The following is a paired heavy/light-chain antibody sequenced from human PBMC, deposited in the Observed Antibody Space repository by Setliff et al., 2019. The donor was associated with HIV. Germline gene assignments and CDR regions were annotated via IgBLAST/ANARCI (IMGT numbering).Light chain of an antibody. CDR3: QQYNSSPYS. Sequence: DILMTQSPSTLSASVGDRVTITCRASQNISNWLAWYQQKPGKAPKLLIFKASSLESGVPSRFGGSGSGTEFTLTISCLQPDDFATYYCQQYNSSPYSFGQGTKLEIK. J-gene: IGKJ2*03. CDR2: KAS. V-gene: IGKV1-5*03. CDR1: QNISNW.
Heavy chain of an antibody. J-gene: IGHJ4*02. D-gene: IGHD2-2*01. CDR1: GGSFSGYY. V-gene: IGHV4-34*01. Sequence: QVQLQQWGAGLLKPSETLSLTCAVYGGSFSGYYWSWIRQAPGKGLEWIGEISHSGSTNYIPSLKSRVTISIDTSKNQFSLKLNSVTAADTAVYYCARARRGNCDGSSCYKFFDSWGQGTLVTVSS. CDR2: ISHSGST. CDR3: ARARRGNCDGSSCYKFFDS.